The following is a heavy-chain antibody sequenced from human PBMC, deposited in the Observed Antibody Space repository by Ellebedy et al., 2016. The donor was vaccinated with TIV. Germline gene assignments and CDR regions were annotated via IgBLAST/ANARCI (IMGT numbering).Heavy chain of an antibody. J-gene: IGHJ4*02. D-gene: IGHD3-22*01. CDR1: GYTFTSYY. V-gene: IGHV1-46*01. CDR2: INPSAGST. CDR3: ARGDKYYYDSSGYYYTY. Sequence: ASVQVSCKASGYTFTSYYMYWVRQAPGQGLEWMGIINPSAGSTNYAQKFQGRVTMTRDTSTSTVYMELSSLRSEDTAVYYCARGDKYYYDSSGYYYTYWGQGTLVTVSS.